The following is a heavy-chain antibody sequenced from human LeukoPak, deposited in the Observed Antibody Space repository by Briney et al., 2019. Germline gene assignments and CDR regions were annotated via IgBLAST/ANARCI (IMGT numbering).Heavy chain of an antibody. CDR1: GGSIRSSYYY. Sequence: SETLSLTCTVSGGSIRSSYYYWGWIRQPPGKGLEWIGSIYDSGSTCYNPSLKSRVTISVDTSKNQFSLKLSSVTAADTAVYYCARGGYSYGVYFDYWGQGTLVTVSS. D-gene: IGHD5-18*01. J-gene: IGHJ4*02. V-gene: IGHV4-39*07. CDR2: IYDSGST. CDR3: ARGGYSYGVYFDY.